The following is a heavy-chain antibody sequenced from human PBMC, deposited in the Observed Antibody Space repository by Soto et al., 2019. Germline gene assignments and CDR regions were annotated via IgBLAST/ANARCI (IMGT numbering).Heavy chain of an antibody. CDR2: IYYSGST. V-gene: IGHV4-59*01. J-gene: IGHJ4*02. D-gene: IGHD4-4*01. Sequence: PSETLSLTCTVSGGSINGYFWSWVRQPPGKGLEYIGYIYYSGSTNFNPSLKSRVTILLDTSKNQFSLSLSSVTAADTAVYYCARVSAWGYSNYHFDSWGQGTLVTVSS. CDR1: GGSINGYF. CDR3: ARVSAWGYSNYHFDS.